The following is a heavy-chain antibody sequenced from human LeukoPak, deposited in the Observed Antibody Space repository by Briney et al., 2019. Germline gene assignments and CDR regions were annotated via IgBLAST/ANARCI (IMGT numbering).Heavy chain of an antibody. D-gene: IGHD4-17*01. CDR1: GFTFRSYA. J-gene: IGHJ4*02. Sequence: GGSLRLSCAASGFTFRSYAMTWVRQAPGKGLEWVSDISSAGGSTYYADSVKGRFSVSRDNSKNTLYLEMNSLRAEDTAIYYCAKVGYYGDEPIDYWGQGTLVTVSS. V-gene: IGHV3-23*01. CDR3: AKVGYYGDEPIDY. CDR2: ISSAGGST.